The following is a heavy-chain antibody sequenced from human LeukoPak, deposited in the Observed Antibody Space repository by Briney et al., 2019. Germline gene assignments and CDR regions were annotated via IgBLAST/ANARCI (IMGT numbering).Heavy chain of an antibody. CDR2: IYRGDSDT. CDR3: ARRGLIAAAGSAFDY. CDR1: GYSFTSYW. V-gene: IGHV5-51*01. D-gene: IGHD6-13*01. Sequence: GESLKISCRGSGYSFTSYWIGWVRQMPGKGLEWMGIIYRGDSDTRYSPAFQGQITISADKSISTAYLQWSSLKASDTAIYYCARRGLIAAAGSAFDYWGQGTLVTVSS. J-gene: IGHJ4*02.